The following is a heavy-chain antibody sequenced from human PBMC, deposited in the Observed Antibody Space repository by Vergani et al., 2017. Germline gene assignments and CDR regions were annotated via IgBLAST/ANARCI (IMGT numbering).Heavy chain of an antibody. Sequence: QVQLQESGPGLVKPSQTLSITCAVPGGSISSGGYYWSWIRQHPGKGLEWIGYIYYSGSTYYNPSLKSRVTISVDTSKNQFSLKLSSVTAADTAVYYCARAPIGSXIFGVVIIRFAFDIWGQGTMVTVSS. D-gene: IGHD3-3*01. V-gene: IGHV4-31*11. CDR3: ARAPIGSXIFGVVIIRFAFDI. CDR1: GGSISSGGYY. CDR2: IYYSGST. J-gene: IGHJ3*02.